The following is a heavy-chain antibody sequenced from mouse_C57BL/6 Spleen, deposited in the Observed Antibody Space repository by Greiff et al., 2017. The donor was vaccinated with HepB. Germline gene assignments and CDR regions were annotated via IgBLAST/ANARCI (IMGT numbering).Heavy chain of an antibody. CDR3: ARLYSNYFDY. D-gene: IGHD2-5*01. CDR2: ISSGGSYT. Sequence: EVQGVESGGDLVKPGGSLKLSCAASGFTFSSYGMSWVRQTPDKRLEWVATISSGGSYTYYPDSVKGLFTISRDNAKNTLYLQMSSLKSEDTAMYYCARLYSNYFDYWGQGTTLTVSS. J-gene: IGHJ2*01. CDR1: GFTFSSYG. V-gene: IGHV5-6*01.